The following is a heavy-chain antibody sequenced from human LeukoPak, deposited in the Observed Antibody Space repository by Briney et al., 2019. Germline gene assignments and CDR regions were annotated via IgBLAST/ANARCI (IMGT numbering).Heavy chain of an antibody. J-gene: IGHJ4*02. CDR1: GGTFSSYA. D-gene: IGHD2-2*01. CDR3: ARSQDYCSSTSCYLYYFDY. CDR2: IIPIFGTA. Sequence: ASVKVSCKASGGTFSSYAISWVRQAPGQRLEWMGGIIPIFGTANYAQKFQGRVTITADESTSTAYMELSSLRSEDTAVYYCARSQDYCSSTSCYLYYFDYWGQGTLVTVSS. V-gene: IGHV1-69*13.